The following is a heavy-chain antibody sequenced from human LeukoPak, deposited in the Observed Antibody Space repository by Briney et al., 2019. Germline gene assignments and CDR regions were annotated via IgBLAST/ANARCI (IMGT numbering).Heavy chain of an antibody. Sequence: SETLSLTCPVSGGSISSTTYYWGWIRQTPGKGLEWIGSIYYTGSTYSNPSLRSRVTISIDTSKNQFSLNLSSVTAADTAVYYCARDPGALITMTINNWFDPWGQGTLVIVSS. CDR2: IYYTGST. D-gene: IGHD3-22*01. J-gene: IGHJ5*02. V-gene: IGHV4-39*07. CDR1: GGSISSTTYY. CDR3: ARDPGALITMTINNWFDP.